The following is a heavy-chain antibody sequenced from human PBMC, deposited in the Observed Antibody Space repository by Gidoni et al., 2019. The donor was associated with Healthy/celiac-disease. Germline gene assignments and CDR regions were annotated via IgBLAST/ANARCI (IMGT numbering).Heavy chain of an antibody. J-gene: IGHJ4*02. CDR3: ARLYGDYYESSGYRFDY. CDR2: IDPSDSYT. CDR1: GYIFPSYW. V-gene: IGHV5-10-1*01. D-gene: IGHD3-22*01. Sequence: AVQKPGESLRISCPVSGYIFPSYWLSWVRQMPGKGLEWMGRIDPSDSYTNYSPSFQGHVTISADKSISTAYLQWSSLKASDTAMYYCARLYGDYYESSGYRFDYWGQGTLVTVSS.